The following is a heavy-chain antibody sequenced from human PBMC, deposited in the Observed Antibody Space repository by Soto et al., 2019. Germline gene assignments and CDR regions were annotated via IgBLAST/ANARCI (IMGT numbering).Heavy chain of an antibody. Sequence: PGESLKISCKASGYIIKNYWIGWVRQMPGQGLEWMGIIYPGDSDTRYSPSFQGQVTISADKSISTAYLQWSSLKASDTAMYYCARSYGVAEGPPGYWGQGTLVTVSS. CDR1: GYIIKNYW. D-gene: IGHD4-17*01. CDR2: IYPGDSDT. J-gene: IGHJ4*02. CDR3: ARSYGVAEGPPGY. V-gene: IGHV5-51*01.